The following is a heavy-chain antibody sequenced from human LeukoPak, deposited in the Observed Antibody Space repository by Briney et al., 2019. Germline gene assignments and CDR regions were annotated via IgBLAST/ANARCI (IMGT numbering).Heavy chain of an antibody. D-gene: IGHD6-13*01. CDR1: GGSISSSSYY. CDR3: AGHEHIAAAPLDY. J-gene: IGHJ4*02. CDR2: IYYSGST. Sequence: SETLSLTCTVSGGSISSSSYYWGWIRQPPGKGLEWIGSIYYSGSTYYNPSLKSRVTISVDTSKNQFSLKLSSVTAADTAVYYCAGHEHIAAAPLDYWGQGTLVTVSS. V-gene: IGHV4-39*01.